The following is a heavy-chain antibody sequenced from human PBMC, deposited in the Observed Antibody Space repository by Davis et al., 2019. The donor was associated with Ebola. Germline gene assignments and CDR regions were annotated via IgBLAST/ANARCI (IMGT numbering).Heavy chain of an antibody. V-gene: IGHV4-34*12. D-gene: IGHD6-19*01. CDR2: VIDSGIT. CDR1: GGSFSGYY. Sequence: SETLSLTCAVYGGSFSGYYWSWIRQPPGKGLEWIGEVIDSGITNYNPSLESRVSVSVDKSKNQFSLKLTFVTSADTAKYYCARTTRGSGWFLDYWGHGIRVTVSS. J-gene: IGHJ4*01. CDR3: ARTTRGSGWFLDY.